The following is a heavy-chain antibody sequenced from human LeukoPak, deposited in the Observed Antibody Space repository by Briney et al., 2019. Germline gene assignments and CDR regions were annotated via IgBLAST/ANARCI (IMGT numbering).Heavy chain of an antibody. CDR1: GFTFDDYA. Sequence: GGSLRLSCAASGFTFDDYAMHWVRQAPGKGLEWVSGISWNSGSIGYADSVKGRFTISRDNAKNSLYLQMNSLRPEDMALYYCAKSGCSSTSCYLNYWRQGILVTVSS. V-gene: IGHV3-9*03. J-gene: IGHJ4*02. CDR2: ISWNSGSI. CDR3: AKSGCSSTSCYLNY. D-gene: IGHD2-2*01.